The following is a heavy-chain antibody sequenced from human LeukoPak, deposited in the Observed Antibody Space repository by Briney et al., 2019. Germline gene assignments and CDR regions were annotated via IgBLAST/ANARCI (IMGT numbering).Heavy chain of an antibody. CDR1: GFTFNNYD. CDR2: IRNDGSQI. CDR3: AKAGGGWYSPFDY. Sequence: GGSLRLSCVASGFTFNNYDMHWVRQAPGEGLEWVASIRNDGSQIYYADSVKGRFTISRDNAKNSLYLQMNSLRAEDMALYYCAKAGGGWYSPFDYWGQGTLVTVSS. D-gene: IGHD6-19*01. J-gene: IGHJ4*02. V-gene: IGHV3-30*02.